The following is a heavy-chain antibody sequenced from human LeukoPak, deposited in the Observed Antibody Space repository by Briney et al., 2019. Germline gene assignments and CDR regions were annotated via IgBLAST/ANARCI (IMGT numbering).Heavy chain of an antibody. D-gene: IGHD6-6*01. J-gene: IGHJ4*02. CDR3: AEISRSSRDFAV. CDR2: ISYDGSNK. Sequence: GGSLRLSCAASGFTFSSYGMLWVRQAPGKGLEWVAVISYDGSNKYYADSVKGRFTISRDNSKNTLYLQINSLRAEDTAVYYGAEISRSSRDFAVWGQGTLVTVSS. V-gene: IGHV3-30*03. CDR1: GFTFSSYG.